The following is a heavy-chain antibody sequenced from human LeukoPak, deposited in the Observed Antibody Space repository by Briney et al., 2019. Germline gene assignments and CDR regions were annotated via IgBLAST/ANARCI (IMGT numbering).Heavy chain of an antibody. D-gene: IGHD3-22*01. J-gene: IGHJ4*02. CDR2: ISGSGGST. CDR1: GFAFSSYA. Sequence: GGSLRLSCAASGFAFSSYAMSWVRQAPGKGLEWVSAISGSGGSTYYADSVKGRFTISRDNSKNTLYLQMNSLRAEDTAVYYCAKAEMYYYDSSGYPVDYWGQGTLVTVSS. V-gene: IGHV3-23*01. CDR3: AKAEMYYYDSSGYPVDY.